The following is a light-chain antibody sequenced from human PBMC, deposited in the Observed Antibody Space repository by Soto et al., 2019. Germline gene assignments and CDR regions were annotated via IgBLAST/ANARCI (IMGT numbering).Light chain of an antibody. Sequence: EIVLTQSPATLSLSPGERATLSCRASQSVSRYLAWYQQKPGQAPRLLIYDASNRATGIPARFSGSGSGTDFTLPISSLEPDAFAVYYCQQRSDWPLPFGGGTMVEIQ. CDR1: QSVSRY. CDR3: QQRSDWPLP. CDR2: DAS. V-gene: IGKV3-11*01. J-gene: IGKJ4*01.